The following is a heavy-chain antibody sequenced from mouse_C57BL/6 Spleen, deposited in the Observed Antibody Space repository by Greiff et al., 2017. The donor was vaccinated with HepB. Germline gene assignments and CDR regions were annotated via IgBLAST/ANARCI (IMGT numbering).Heavy chain of an antibody. CDR1: GYSFTDYN. J-gene: IGHJ1*03. V-gene: IGHV1-39*01. CDR2: INPNYGTT. D-gene: IGHD1-1*01. CDR3: AREGAGVGSSYDWYFDV. Sequence: EVKLQQSGPELVKPGASVKISCKASGYSFTDYNINWVKQSNGKSLEWIGVINPNYGTTSYNQKFKGKATLTVDQSSSTAYMQRNSLTSEDSAVYYCAREGAGVGSSYDWYFDVWGTGTTVTVSS.